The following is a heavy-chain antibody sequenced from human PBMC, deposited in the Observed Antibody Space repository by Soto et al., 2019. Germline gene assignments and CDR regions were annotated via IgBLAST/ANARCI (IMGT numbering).Heavy chain of an antibody. CDR1: GGSISSSSYY. D-gene: IGHD3-3*01. V-gene: IGHV4-39*01. CDR3: ARQVPEYVLRFLEWNFDY. J-gene: IGHJ4*02. Sequence: PSETLSLTCTVSGGSISSSSYYWGWIRQPPGKGLEWIGSIYYSGSTYYNPSLKSRVTISVDTSKNQFSLKLSSVTAADTAVYYCARQVPEYVLRFLEWNFDYWGQETLVTVSS. CDR2: IYYSGST.